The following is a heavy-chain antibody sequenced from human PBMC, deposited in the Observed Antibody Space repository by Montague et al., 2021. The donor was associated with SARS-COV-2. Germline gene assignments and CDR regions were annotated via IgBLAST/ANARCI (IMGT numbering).Heavy chain of an antibody. CDR3: ARRGQWPLCWVFDL. J-gene: IGHJ2*01. CDR1: GGSISSGTYY. V-gene: IGHV4-39*01. CDR2: INYSGKT. D-gene: IGHD6-19*01. Sequence: SETLSLTCTVSGGSISSGTYYWGWVRQPPGKGLEWIGTINYSGKTYYNPSLKSRVTISVDTSKNQFSLKVTSVTAADTAVYYCARRGQWPLCWVFDLWGRGTLVTVSS.